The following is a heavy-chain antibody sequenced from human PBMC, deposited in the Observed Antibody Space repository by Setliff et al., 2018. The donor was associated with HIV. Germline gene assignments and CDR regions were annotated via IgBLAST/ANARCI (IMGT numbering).Heavy chain of an antibody. CDR3: ARDTTPGIGQAANWFDP. J-gene: IGHJ5*02. Sequence: PSETLSLTCAVYGGSFSGYYWSWIRHPPGKGLEWIGEINHSGSTNYNPSLKSRVTMSVDTSKNQFSLKLSSVTAADTAVYYCARDTTPGIGQAANWFDPWGQGTLVTVSS. V-gene: IGHV4-34*01. D-gene: IGHD1-1*01. CDR2: INHSGST. CDR1: GGSFSGYY.